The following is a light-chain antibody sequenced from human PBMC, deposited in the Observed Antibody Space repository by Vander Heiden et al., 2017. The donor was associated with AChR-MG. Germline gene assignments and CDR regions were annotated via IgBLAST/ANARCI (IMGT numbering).Light chain of an antibody. Sequence: DIQMTQSPSSLSASVGDRVTITCRASQSISSYLNWYQQKPGKAPKLLIYAASSLQSGVPSRCRGSGSGTDFTLTISSLQPEDVATYYCQQSYSTPWTFGQGTKVEIK. CDR1: QSISSY. V-gene: IGKV1-39*01. CDR2: AAS. J-gene: IGKJ1*01. CDR3: QQSYSTPWT.